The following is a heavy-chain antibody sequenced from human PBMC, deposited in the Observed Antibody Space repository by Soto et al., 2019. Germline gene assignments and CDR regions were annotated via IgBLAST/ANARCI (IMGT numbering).Heavy chain of an antibody. J-gene: IGHJ6*02. V-gene: IGHV3-21*01. CDR2: ISSSSSYI. Sequence: GGSLRLSCAASGFTFSSYSMNWVRQAPGKGLEWVSSISSSSSYIYYADSVKGRFTISRDNAKNSLYLQMNSLRAEDTAVYYCARDSLASIAARPDYGMDVWGQGTTVTVSS. CDR3: ARDSLASIAARPDYGMDV. CDR1: GFTFSSYS. D-gene: IGHD6-6*01.